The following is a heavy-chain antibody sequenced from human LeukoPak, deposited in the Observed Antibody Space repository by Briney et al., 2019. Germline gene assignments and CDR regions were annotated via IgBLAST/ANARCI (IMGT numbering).Heavy chain of an antibody. V-gene: IGHV3-48*04. J-gene: IGHJ4*02. CDR3: ARGLYYDSSGYSLFDY. CDR1: GFTFSSYS. Sequence: GGSLRLSCAASGFTFSSYSMNWVRQAPGKGLKWVSYISSSSSTIYYADSVKGRFTISRDNAKNSLYLQMNSLRAEDTAVYYCARGLYYDSSGYSLFDYWGQGTLVTVSS. CDR2: ISSSSSTI. D-gene: IGHD3-22*01.